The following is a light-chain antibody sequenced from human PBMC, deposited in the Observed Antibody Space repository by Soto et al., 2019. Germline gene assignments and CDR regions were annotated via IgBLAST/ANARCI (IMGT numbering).Light chain of an antibody. V-gene: IGKV1-5*03. CDR3: QQYNTYWT. CDR1: QSVSRW. CDR2: RAS. Sequence: DIQMTQSPSTLSASVGDRVTITCRASQSVSRWLAWYQQKPGKAPKLLIYRASSLKSGVPSRFSGSGSGTEFTLTISRMPPDDFATYFCQQYNTYWTFGQGTKVEIK. J-gene: IGKJ1*01.